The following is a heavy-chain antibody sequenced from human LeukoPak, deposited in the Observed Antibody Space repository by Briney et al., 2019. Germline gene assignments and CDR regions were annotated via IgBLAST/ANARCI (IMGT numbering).Heavy chain of an antibody. J-gene: IGHJ3*01. V-gene: IGHV1-2*02. CDR2: INPNSGGT. Sequence: GASVKVSCKTYGYTFTGYYMNWVRQAPGQGLEWMGLINPNSGGTDYAQKFQGRVAMTRDTSISTVYMELSRLRYDDTAVYYCARDLLPYYYGSGSYSPGGFWGQGTMVTVSS. CDR1: GYTFTGYY. D-gene: IGHD3-10*01. CDR3: ARDLLPYYYGSGSYSPGGF.